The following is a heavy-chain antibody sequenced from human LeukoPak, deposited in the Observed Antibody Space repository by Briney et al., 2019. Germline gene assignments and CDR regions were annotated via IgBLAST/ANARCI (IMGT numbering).Heavy chain of an antibody. V-gene: IGHV3-7*01. CDR1: GFTFSDSW. D-gene: IGHD3-10*01. CDR3: ARNSGSHP. J-gene: IGHJ5*02. CDR2: IKQDGSEK. Sequence: PGGSLRLSCVASGFTFSDSWMSWVRHVSGKGLEWVANIKQDGSEKYYVDSVKGRFTISRDNAKNSLYLQMNSLRAEDTAVYYCARNSGSHPWGQGTLVTVSS.